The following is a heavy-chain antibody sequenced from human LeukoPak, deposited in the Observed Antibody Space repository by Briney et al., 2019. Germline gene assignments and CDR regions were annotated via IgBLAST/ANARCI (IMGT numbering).Heavy chain of an antibody. CDR3: ASLPAATGSHAFDI. V-gene: IGHV1-46*01. Sequence: ASVKGSCKASGYTFTTYYIHWVRQAPGQGLEWMGVINPSGCSTSYAQKFQGGVTMTRDTSTSTVYMELSGLRSEDTALYYCASLPAATGSHAFDIWGQGTMVTVSS. D-gene: IGHD2-2*01. CDR2: INPSGCST. J-gene: IGHJ3*02. CDR1: GYTFTTYY.